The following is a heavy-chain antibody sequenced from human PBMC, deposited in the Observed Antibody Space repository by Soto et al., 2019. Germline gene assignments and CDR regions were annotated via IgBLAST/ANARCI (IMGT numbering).Heavy chain of an antibody. V-gene: IGHV4-34*01. CDR3: ASGHYPGGDV. CDR1: GGSFSGYY. Sequence: SETLSLTCAVYGGSFSGYYWSWIRQPPGKGLEWIGEINHSGSTNYNPSLKSRVTISVDTSKNQFSLKLSSVTAAGTAVYYCASGHYPGGDVWGQGTTVTVSS. D-gene: IGHD1-26*01. J-gene: IGHJ6*02. CDR2: INHSGST.